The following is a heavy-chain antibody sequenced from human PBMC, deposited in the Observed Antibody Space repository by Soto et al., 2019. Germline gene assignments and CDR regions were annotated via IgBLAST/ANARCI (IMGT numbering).Heavy chain of an antibody. D-gene: IGHD2-15*01. V-gene: IGHV1-69*02. CDR3: ARDIVVVVAANSFDP. J-gene: IGHJ5*02. CDR2: IIPILGIA. Sequence: SVKVSCKASGGTFTSYTISWVRQAPGQGLEWMGRIIPILGIANYAQKFQGRVTITADKSTSTAYMELSSLRSEDTAVYYCARDIVVVVAANSFDPWGQGTLVTISS. CDR1: GGTFTSYT.